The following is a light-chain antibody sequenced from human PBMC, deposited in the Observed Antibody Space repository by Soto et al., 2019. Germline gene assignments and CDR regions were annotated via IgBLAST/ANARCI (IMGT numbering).Light chain of an antibody. CDR1: LSDVGGNGF. Sequence: QSALTQPPSASGSPGQSVVISCTGTLSDVGGNGFVSWYQQHPGKAPKLLIFDATRRPSGVPDRFSASKSGNTASLTVSGLQAEDEANYYCSSYTGNVLFCGGTKLTVL. J-gene: IGLJ2*01. V-gene: IGLV2-8*01. CDR2: DAT. CDR3: SSYTGNVL.